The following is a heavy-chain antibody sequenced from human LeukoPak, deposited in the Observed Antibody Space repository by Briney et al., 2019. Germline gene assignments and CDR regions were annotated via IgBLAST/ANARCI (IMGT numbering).Heavy chain of an antibody. CDR2: ITSGSYI. V-gene: IGHV3-21*01. J-gene: IGHJ4*02. D-gene: IGHD6-13*01. CDR3: ARDPAADDY. CDR1: GFTFSSYT. Sequence: GGSLRLSCVASGFTFSSYTMNWVRQASGKGLEWVSSITSGSYIYYAESVKGRFTISRDNAKNSLYLQMNSLRAEDTAVYYCARDPAADDYWGQGTLVTVSS.